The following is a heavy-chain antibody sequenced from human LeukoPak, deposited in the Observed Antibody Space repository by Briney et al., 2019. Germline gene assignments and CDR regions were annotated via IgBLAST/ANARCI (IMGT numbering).Heavy chain of an antibody. CDR2: FDPEDGES. CDR3: ATHDYGDYALPCY. V-gene: IGHV1-24*01. J-gene: IGHJ4*02. D-gene: IGHD4-17*01. Sequence: ASVKVSCKVSGYTLTELSMHWVRQAPGKGLEWMGGFDPEDGESIYAQKFQGRVTMSEDTSTDTAYMELSSLRSEDTAVYYCATHDYGDYALPCYWGQGTLVTVSS. CDR1: GYTLTELS.